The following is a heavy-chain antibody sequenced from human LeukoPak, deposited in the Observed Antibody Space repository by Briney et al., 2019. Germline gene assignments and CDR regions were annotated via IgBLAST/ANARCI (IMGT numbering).Heavy chain of an antibody. CDR3: ARVQRYSGSYFYPYYYYYMDV. Sequence: GSLRLSCAASGFTFISHSMNWVRQAPGKGLEWGSYSSSSSSTIYYADSVKGRFTISRDNAKNSLYLQMNSLRAEDTAVYYCARVQRYSGSYFYPYYYYYMDVWGKGTTVTVSS. CDR2: SSSSSSTI. J-gene: IGHJ6*03. CDR1: GFTFISHS. V-gene: IGHV3-48*01. D-gene: IGHD1-26*01.